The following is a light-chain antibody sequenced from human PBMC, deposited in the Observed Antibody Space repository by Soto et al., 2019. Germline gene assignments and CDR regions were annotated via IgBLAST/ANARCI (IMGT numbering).Light chain of an antibody. CDR2: GAS. CDR3: QQFGSSPWT. J-gene: IGKJ1*01. V-gene: IGKV3-20*01. CDR1: QSVSSSY. Sequence: ENVLTQSPGTLSLSPGERATLSCRASQSVSSSYLAWYQHKPGQAPRFLIYGASSRASGIPDRFSGSGSGTDFTLTINRLEPEDFALYYCQQFGSSPWTFGQGTRWIS.